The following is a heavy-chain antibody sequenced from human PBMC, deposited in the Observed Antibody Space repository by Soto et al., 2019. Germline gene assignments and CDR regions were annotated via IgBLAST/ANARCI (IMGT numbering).Heavy chain of an antibody. Sequence: PSETLSLTCAVSGGSLSSGGYSWSWIRQPPGKGLEWIGYIYHSGSTYYNPSLKSRVTISVDRSKNQFSLKLSSVTAADTAVYYCARDRNDSSGFDYWGQGTLVTVSS. CDR1: GGSLSSGGYS. J-gene: IGHJ4*02. D-gene: IGHD3-22*01. CDR2: IYHSGST. CDR3: ARDRNDSSGFDY. V-gene: IGHV4-30-2*01.